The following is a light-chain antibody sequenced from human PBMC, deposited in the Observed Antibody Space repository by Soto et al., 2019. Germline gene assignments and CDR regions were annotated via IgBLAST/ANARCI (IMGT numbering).Light chain of an antibody. CDR1: QSISSW. CDR2: DAS. Sequence: DIQMTQSPSTLSASVGDRVTITCRASQSISSWLAWYQQKPGKAPKLLIYDASSLESGVPSRFSGSGSGTEFTLTLSSLQPDDFATYYCQHYNTFGQGTKLEIK. J-gene: IGKJ2*01. V-gene: IGKV1-5*01. CDR3: QHYNT.